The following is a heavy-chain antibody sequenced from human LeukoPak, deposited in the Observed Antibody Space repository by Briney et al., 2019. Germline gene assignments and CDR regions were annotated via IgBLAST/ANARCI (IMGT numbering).Heavy chain of an antibody. CDR3: ARVGLGAAAGNWFDP. D-gene: IGHD6-13*01. V-gene: IGHV1-18*01. CDR1: GYTFTRYV. CDR2: ISAYNGNT. Sequence: GSVKVSCKTSGYTFTRYVISWVRQAPGQGLEWMGWISAYNGNTNYAQKLQGRVTMTTDTSTSTAYMELRSLRSDDTAVYYCARVGLGAAAGNWFDPWGQGTLVTVSS. J-gene: IGHJ5*02.